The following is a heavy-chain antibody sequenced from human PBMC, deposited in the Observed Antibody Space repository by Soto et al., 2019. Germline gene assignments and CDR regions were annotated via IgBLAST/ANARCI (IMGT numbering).Heavy chain of an antibody. V-gene: IGHV4-31*03. D-gene: IGHD6-19*01. CDR1: GGSISSGGYY. J-gene: IGHJ4*02. Sequence: SETLSLTCTVSGGSISSGGYYWSWIRQHPGKGLEWIGYIYYSGSTYYNPSLKSRVTISIDTSKNQFSLKLTSVTAADTAVYYCARDESSGWYVLINWGQGTLVPVSS. CDR2: IYYSGST. CDR3: ARDESSGWYVLIN.